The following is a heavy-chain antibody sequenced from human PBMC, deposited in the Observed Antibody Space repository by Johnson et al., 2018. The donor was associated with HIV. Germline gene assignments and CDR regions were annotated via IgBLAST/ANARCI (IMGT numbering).Heavy chain of an antibody. D-gene: IGHD6-13*01. Sequence: QVQLVESGGGVVQPGRSQRLSCAASGFPFRDSAMHWVRQAPGKGMEWVAVILFDGVYKHYAESVKGRFTISRDNSKNTLYLQMNSLRAEDTAVYYCAKGYSSSWYVAFDIWGQGTMVTVSS. CDR2: ILFDGVYK. CDR3: AKGYSSSWYVAFDI. V-gene: IGHV3-30-3*01. J-gene: IGHJ3*02. CDR1: GFPFRDSA.